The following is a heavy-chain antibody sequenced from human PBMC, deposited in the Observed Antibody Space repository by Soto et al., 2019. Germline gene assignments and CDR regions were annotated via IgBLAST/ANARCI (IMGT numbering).Heavy chain of an antibody. D-gene: IGHD2-21*01. CDR2: IYHSGST. CDR3: ARGERVHGGDCFDY. J-gene: IGHJ4*02. CDR1: GGSISRGGYS. V-gene: IGHV4-30-2*01. Sequence: QLQLQESGSGLVKPSQPLSLTCAVPGGSISRGGYSWSGIRQPPGKGRERIGYIYHSGSTYYNPSLKSRVTISVDRSKNQFSLKLSSVTAADTAVYYCARGERVHGGDCFDYWGQGTLVTVSS.